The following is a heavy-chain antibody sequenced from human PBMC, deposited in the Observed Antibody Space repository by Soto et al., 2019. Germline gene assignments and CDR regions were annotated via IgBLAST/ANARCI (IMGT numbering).Heavy chain of an antibody. J-gene: IGHJ5*02. CDR3: ARVPLMTIIPHYRFDP. CDR2: IIPIFGTA. V-gene: IGHV1-69*13. D-gene: IGHD2-21*02. Sequence: PVKVSCKASGGTFSSYAIRWVRQAPGQGLEWMGGIIPIFGTANYAQKFQGRVTITADESTSTAYMELSSLRSEGTAVYYCARVPLMTIIPHYRFDPWGQGTVVTVS. CDR1: GGTFSSYA.